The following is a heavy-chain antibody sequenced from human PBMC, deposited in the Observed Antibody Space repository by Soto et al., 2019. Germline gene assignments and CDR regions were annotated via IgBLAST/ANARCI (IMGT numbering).Heavy chain of an antibody. CDR3: AKYRSGSYFGY. CDR1: GFTFSIYS. Sequence: GGSLRLSCAASGFTFSIYSMNWVRQAPGKGLEWVSYISSSSSTIYYADSVKGRFTISRDNAKNSLYLQMNSLRAEDTAVYYCAKYRSGSYFGYWGQGTLVTVSS. V-gene: IGHV3-48*01. D-gene: IGHD3-3*01. CDR2: ISSSSSTI. J-gene: IGHJ4*02.